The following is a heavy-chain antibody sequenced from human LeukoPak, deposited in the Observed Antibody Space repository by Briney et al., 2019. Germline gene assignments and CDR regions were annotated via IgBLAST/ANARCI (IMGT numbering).Heavy chain of an antibody. V-gene: IGHV3-66*01. D-gene: IGHD6-13*01. CDR2: IYSGGST. CDR1: GFTVSSNY. J-gene: IGHJ4*02. CDR3: ARDPGIAAAGIDY. Sequence: GGSLRLSCPASGFTVSSNYMSWVRQAPGKGLEWVSVIYSGGSTYYADSVKGRFTISRDNSKNTLYLQMNSLRAEDTAVYYCARDPGIAAAGIDYWGQGTLVTVSS.